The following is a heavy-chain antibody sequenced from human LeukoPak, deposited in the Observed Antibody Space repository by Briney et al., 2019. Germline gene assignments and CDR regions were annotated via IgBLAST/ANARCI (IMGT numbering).Heavy chain of an antibody. Sequence: GGSLRLSCAASGFTFSNAWMSWVRQAPGKGLEWVGRIKSKTDGGTADYAAPVKGRFTISRDDSKNTLYQRMNSLKTEDTAVYYCTTDRYYDTAYTTWGQGTLVTVSS. V-gene: IGHV3-15*01. CDR2: IKSKTDGGTA. CDR3: TTDRYYDTAYTT. J-gene: IGHJ4*02. D-gene: IGHD3-22*01. CDR1: GFTFSNAW.